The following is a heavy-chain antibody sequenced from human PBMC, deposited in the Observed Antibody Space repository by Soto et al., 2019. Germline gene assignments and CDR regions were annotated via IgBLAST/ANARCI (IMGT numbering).Heavy chain of an antibody. Sequence: ASVKVSCKASGYTFTIYDINWVRQATGQGLEWMGWMNPNSGNTGYAQKFQGRVTMTRNTSISTAYMELSSLRSEDTAVYYCARGELHCISTSCYLHAIIYGMDVWGQGTTVTVSS. CDR2: MNPNSGNT. J-gene: IGHJ6*02. D-gene: IGHD2-2*01. CDR1: GYTFTIYD. V-gene: IGHV1-8*01. CDR3: ARGELHCISTSCYLHAIIYGMDV.